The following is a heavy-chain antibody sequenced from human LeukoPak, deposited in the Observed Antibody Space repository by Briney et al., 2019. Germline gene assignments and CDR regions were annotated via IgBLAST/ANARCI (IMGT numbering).Heavy chain of an antibody. V-gene: IGHV4-59*01. CDR2: ICDIGST. J-gene: IGHJ3*02. CDR1: GGSISSYS. D-gene: IGHD3-3*01. CDR3: ARDWEWRRNNDVFDI. Sequence: PSETLSLTCTVSGGSISSYSWSWIRQPPGKGLEWIGYICDIGSTSYNPSLKSRVTISVDTSKNQFSLKLSSVTAADTAVYYCARDWEWRRNNDVFDIWGQGTMVTVSS.